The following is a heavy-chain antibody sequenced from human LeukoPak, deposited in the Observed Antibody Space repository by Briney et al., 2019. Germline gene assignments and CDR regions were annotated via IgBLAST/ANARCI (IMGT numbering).Heavy chain of an antibody. Sequence: GSLRLSCVASGFPFISYAMSWVRPAPGEGLEWVSAINGSGANTYYADSVKGRFTLSRDNSKNTLYLQMNSLRAEDTAVYYCAKETSYTATYYFDFWGQGTLVTVSS. CDR2: INGSGANT. CDR3: AKETSYTATYYFDF. CDR1: GFPFISYA. J-gene: IGHJ4*02. D-gene: IGHD5-18*01. V-gene: IGHV3-23*01.